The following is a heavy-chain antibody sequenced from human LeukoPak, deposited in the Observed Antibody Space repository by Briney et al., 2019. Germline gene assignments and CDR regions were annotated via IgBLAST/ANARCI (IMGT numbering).Heavy chain of an antibody. V-gene: IGHV3-33*06. CDR1: GFTFSHFG. D-gene: IGHD4-11*01. CDR2: IWSDATNQ. CDR3: AKDAQRGFAYSNSLEH. J-gene: IGHJ4*02. Sequence: GGSLRLSCEASGFTFSHFGMHWVRQAPGKGLEGVAVIWSDATNQYYGDSVKGRFTTSRDNFKKTVSLQMDSLRAEDTAVYYCAKDAQRGFAYSNSLEHWGQGALVTVSS.